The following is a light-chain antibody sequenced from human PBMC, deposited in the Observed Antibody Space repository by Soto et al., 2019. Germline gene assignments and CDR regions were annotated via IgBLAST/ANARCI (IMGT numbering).Light chain of an antibody. CDR2: GNS. CDR3: QSYDTSPSASYV. CDR1: SSNIGAGYD. V-gene: IGLV1-40*01. Sequence: VLTQPPSVSGAPGQSVTISCTGSSSNIGAGYDVHWYQQLPGTAPKLLIFGNSDRPSGVPDRFSGSKSGTSASLAITGLQAEDEADYYCQSYDTSPSASYVFGTGTKSPS. J-gene: IGLJ1*01.